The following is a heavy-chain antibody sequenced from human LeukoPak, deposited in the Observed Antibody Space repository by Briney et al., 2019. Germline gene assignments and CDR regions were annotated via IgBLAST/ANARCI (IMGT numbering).Heavy chain of an antibody. J-gene: IGHJ4*02. CDR1: GYIFTDYF. V-gene: IGHV1-2*02. D-gene: IGHD6-6*01. CDR2: ISPNSGGT. CDR3: ANSLSTIAARLGY. Sequence: ASVKVSCKASGYIFTDYFIHWLRQAPGQGLEWMGWISPNSGGTKYAEKFQGRVTMTRDTSITTAYMELYSLTSDDTAVYYCANSLSTIAARLGYWGQGTLVTVSS.